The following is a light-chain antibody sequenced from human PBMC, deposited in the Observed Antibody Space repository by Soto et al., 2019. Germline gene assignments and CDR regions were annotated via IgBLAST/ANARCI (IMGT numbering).Light chain of an antibody. CDR2: GAS. CDR3: QQYVRSPYT. J-gene: IGKJ3*01. CDR1: QSISSTY. V-gene: IGKV3-20*01. Sequence: EIVLTQSPGSLSLSPGERATLSCRASQSISSTYIAWYQQKRGQAPRLLIFGASSRATGIPDRFSGSGSGTDFSLTISRLEPEDYAVYFCQQYVRSPYTFGPGTKVDIK.